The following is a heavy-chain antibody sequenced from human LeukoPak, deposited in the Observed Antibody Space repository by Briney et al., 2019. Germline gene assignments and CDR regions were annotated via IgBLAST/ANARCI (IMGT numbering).Heavy chain of an antibody. CDR1: GFIFSTYV. J-gene: IGHJ4*02. V-gene: IGHV3-30-3*01. CDR3: AREFLLFGAPLGYFDY. CDR2: ISNDGSNT. D-gene: IGHD3-10*02. Sequence: GGSLRLSCAVSGFIFSTYVMHWVRQAPGKGLEWVAVISNDGSNTFYADSAKGRFTISRDNSRNTLYLRMNSLRAEDTAVYYCAREFLLFGAPLGYFDYWGQETLVTVSS.